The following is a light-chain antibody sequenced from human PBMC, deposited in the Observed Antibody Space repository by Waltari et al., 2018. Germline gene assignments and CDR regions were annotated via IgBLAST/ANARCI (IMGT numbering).Light chain of an antibody. J-gene: IGKJ2*01. V-gene: IGKV1-33*01. CDR3: QQSHSPPYT. Sequence: DIQMTQSPSSLSASVGHSVTFTGQETQDITTSVSWFHQKPGEAPRLLIYDASPLQPGVPTRSSAASSATGLSITITSLQLDDSATYYGQQSHSPPYTFARGTKL. CDR1: QDITTS. CDR2: DAS.